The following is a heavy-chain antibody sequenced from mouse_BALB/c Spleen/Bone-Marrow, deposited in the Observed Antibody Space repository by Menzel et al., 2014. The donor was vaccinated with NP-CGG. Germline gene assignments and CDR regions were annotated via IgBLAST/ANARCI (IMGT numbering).Heavy chain of an antibody. CDR1: GYTFTSYW. J-gene: IGHJ2*01. V-gene: IGHV1-7*01. D-gene: IGHD2-14*01. Sequence: QVQLQQPGAELAKPGASVKMSCKASGYTFTSYWMHWVKQRPGQGLEWIGYINPSTTYSAYNQKSKDKATLTADKSSSTAYMQLSSLTSEDSAVYYCALYYRYDYFDYWGQGTTLTVSS. CDR2: INPSTTYS. CDR3: ALYYRYDYFDY.